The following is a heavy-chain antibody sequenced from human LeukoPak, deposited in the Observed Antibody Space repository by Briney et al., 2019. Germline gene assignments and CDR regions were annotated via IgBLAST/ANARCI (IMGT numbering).Heavy chain of an antibody. Sequence: GGSLRLSCAASGFTFSSFDMHWVRQPPGQGLECDSTIGTASDTYYPGSVEGRFTLSRDNAKNSLYLQMNSLTAGDTAVYYCARGPPRGKYYYMDVWGKGTTVTVSS. CDR2: IGTASDT. CDR1: GFTFSSFD. J-gene: IGHJ6*03. V-gene: IGHV3-13*01. CDR3: ARGPPRGKYYYMDV. D-gene: IGHD1-1*01.